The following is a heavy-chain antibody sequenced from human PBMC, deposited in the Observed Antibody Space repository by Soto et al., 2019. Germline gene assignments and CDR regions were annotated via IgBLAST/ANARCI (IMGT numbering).Heavy chain of an antibody. CDR2: IYYSGST. J-gene: IGHJ6*02. CDR1: GGSISSYY. V-gene: IGHV4-59*01. CDR3: ARGGCTNGVCYTGYYYYGMDV. D-gene: IGHD2-8*01. Sequence: SETLSLTCTVSGGSISSYYWSWIRQPPGKGLEWIGYIYYSGSTNYNPSLKSRVTISVDTSKNQFSLKLSSATAADTAVYYCARGGCTNGVCYTGYYYYGMDVWGQGTTVTVSS.